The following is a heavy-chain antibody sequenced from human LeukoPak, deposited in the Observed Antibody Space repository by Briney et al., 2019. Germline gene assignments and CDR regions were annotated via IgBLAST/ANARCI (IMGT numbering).Heavy chain of an antibody. D-gene: IGHD3-22*01. CDR2: INPNSGGT. V-gene: IGHV1-2*02. CDR1: GYTFTGYY. CDR3: ARDGVGSGYYGDNWFDP. Sequence: GASVKVSCKASGYTFTGYYMHWVRQAPGQGREWMGWINPNSGGTNYAQKFQGRVTMTRDTSISTAYMELSRLRSDDTTVYYCARDGVGSGYYGDNWFDPWGQGTLVTVSS. J-gene: IGHJ5*02.